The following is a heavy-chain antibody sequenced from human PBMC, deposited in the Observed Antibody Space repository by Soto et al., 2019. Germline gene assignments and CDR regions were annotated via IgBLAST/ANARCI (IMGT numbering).Heavy chain of an antibody. D-gene: IGHD1-1*01. CDR1: GGSFSGYY. CDR2: INHSGST. V-gene: IGHV4-34*01. Sequence: PSETLSLTCAVYGGSFSGYYWSWIRQPPGKGLEWIGEINHSGSTNYNPSLKSRVTISVDTSRNQFSLRLSSVTAADTAVYYCARAPTLQRAFTYWGQGTRVTVSA. CDR3: ARAPTLQRAFTY. J-gene: IGHJ4*02.